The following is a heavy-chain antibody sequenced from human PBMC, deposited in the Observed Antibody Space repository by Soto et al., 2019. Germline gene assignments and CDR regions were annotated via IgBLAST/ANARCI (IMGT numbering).Heavy chain of an antibody. CDR1: GFTFNSFA. D-gene: IGHD6-19*01. CDR3: VKDQGWPLTSPSDY. V-gene: IGHV3-23*01. CDR2: ITNSGGRT. Sequence: GGSLRLSCAASGFTFNSFAMRWVRQAPGRGLEWVSSITNSGGRTYYADSVKGRFTISRDNSKNTLDLQMDNLRAEDTAMYYCVKDQGWPLTSPSDYWGQGTLVTVSS. J-gene: IGHJ4*02.